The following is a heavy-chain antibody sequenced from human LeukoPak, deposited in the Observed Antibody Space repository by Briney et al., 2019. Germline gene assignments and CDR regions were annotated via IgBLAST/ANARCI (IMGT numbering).Heavy chain of an antibody. J-gene: IGHJ4*02. D-gene: IGHD2-15*01. CDR1: GFTFSFYS. CDR3: ARGPISWTPFDH. V-gene: IGHV3-48*01. CDR2: ISSSSSMI. Sequence: GGSLRLSCAASGFTFSFYSMNWVRQATGKGPEWVSYISSSSSMIHYADSVKGRFTNLRENAKNSLYLQMNSPRAEDTAVYYCARGPISWTPFDHWGEGTLVTVSS.